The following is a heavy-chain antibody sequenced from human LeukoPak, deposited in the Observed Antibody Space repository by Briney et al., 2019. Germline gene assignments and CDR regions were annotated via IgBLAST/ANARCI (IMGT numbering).Heavy chain of an antibody. V-gene: IGHV1-2*02. J-gene: IGHJ6*03. CDR2: INPNSGGT. Sequence: ASVKVSCKASGYTFTGYYMHWVRQAPGQGLEWMGWINPNSGGTNYAQKFQGRVTMTRDTSISTAYVELSRLRSDDTAVYYCARDGFLRWLQSFYYMDVWGKGTTVTVSS. CDR1: GYTFTGYY. D-gene: IGHD5-24*01. CDR3: ARDGFLRWLQSFYYMDV.